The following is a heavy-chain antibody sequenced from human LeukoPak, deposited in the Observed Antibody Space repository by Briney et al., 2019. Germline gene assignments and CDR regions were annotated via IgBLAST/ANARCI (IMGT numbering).Heavy chain of an antibody. Sequence: GGSLRLSCAASGFTLSSYWLSWVRQAPGKGLEWVANIKQDGSEKYYVDSVKGRFTISRDNAKNSLYLQMNSLRAEDTAVYYCARGYGSGWYDYWGQGTLVTVSS. CDR2: IKQDGSEK. J-gene: IGHJ4*02. CDR3: ARGYGSGWYDY. D-gene: IGHD6-19*01. V-gene: IGHV3-7*05. CDR1: GFTLSSYW.